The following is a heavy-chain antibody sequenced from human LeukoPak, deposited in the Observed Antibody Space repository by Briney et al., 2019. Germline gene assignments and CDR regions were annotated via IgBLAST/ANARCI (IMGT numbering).Heavy chain of an antibody. CDR1: GYTFTGYY. CDR3: ARYDFWSGYMWYNWFDP. V-gene: IGHV1-2*02. CDR2: INPNSGGT. J-gene: IGHJ5*02. D-gene: IGHD3-3*01. Sequence: ASVKVSCKASGYTFTGYYMHWVRQAPGQGLEWMGWINPNSGGTNYAQKFQGRVTMTRDTSISTAYMELSRLRSDDTAVYYCARYDFWSGYMWYNWFDPWAREPWSPSPQ.